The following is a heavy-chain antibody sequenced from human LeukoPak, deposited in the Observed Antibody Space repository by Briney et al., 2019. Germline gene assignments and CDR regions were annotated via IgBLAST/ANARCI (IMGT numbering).Heavy chain of an antibody. CDR3: ARDCSGGSCYPYAGY. CDR2: IIPIFGTA. J-gene: IGHJ4*02. Sequence: GASVKVSCKASGGTFSSYAISWVRQAPGQGLEWMGRIIPIFGTANYQQKFQGRVTITTDESTSTAYMELSSLRSEDTAVYYCARDCSGGSCYPYAGYWGQGTLVTVSS. D-gene: IGHD2-15*01. CDR1: GGTFSSYA. V-gene: IGHV1-69*05.